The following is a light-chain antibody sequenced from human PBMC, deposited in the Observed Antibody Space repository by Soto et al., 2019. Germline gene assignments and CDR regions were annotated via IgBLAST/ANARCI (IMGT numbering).Light chain of an antibody. Sequence: DIQMTQSPSTLSASVGDRVTITCRASQSISSWLAWYQQKPGKAPKLLIYDASSLESGVPSRFSGSGSATEFTLTISSLQPEDFATYSCQQTYRTPLTFGGGTKVDIK. J-gene: IGKJ4*01. V-gene: IGKV1-5*01. CDR1: QSISSW. CDR2: DAS. CDR3: QQTYRTPLT.